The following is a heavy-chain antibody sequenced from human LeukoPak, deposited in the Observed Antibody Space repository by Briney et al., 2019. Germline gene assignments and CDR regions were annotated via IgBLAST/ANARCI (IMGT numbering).Heavy chain of an antibody. V-gene: IGHV3-48*03. CDR3: ARGTAMVTPGFDY. J-gene: IGHJ4*02. CDR1: GFTFSSYE. Sequence: GGSLRLSCAASGFTFSSYEMNWVRQAPGKGLEWVSYISSSGSTIYYADSVKGRFTISRDNAKNSLYLQMNSLRAEDTAVYYCARGTAMVTPGFDYWGQGTLVTVSS. CDR2: ISSSGSTI. D-gene: IGHD5-18*01.